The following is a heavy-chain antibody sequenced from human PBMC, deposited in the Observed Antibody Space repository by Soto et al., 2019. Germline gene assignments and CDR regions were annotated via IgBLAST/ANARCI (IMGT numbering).Heavy chain of an antibody. CDR2: IYPSDSDT. D-gene: IGHD2-15*01. V-gene: IGHV5-51*01. J-gene: IGHJ6*02. CDR1: GYSFTSYW. Sequence: GESLKISCKGSGYSFTSYWIGWVRQMPGKGLEWMGIIYPSDSDTRYSPSFQGQVTISADKSISTAYLQWSSLKASDTAMYYCARHGVVAATDPYYYYGMDVWGQGTTVTVSS. CDR3: ARHGVVAATDPYYYYGMDV.